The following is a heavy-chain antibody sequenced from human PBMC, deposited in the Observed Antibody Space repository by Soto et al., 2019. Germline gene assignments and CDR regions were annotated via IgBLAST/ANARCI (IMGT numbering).Heavy chain of an antibody. V-gene: IGHV3-30*18. CDR2: ISYDGSNK. J-gene: IGHJ4*02. CDR1: GFTFSSYG. CDR3: AKGGIGMIVVVPDY. D-gene: IGHD3-22*01. Sequence: AGGSLRLSCAASGFTFSSYGMHWVRQAPGKGLEWVAVISYDGSNKYYADSVKGRFTISRDNSKNTLYLQMNSLRAEDTAVYYCAKGGIGMIVVVPDYWGPGTLVTVSS.